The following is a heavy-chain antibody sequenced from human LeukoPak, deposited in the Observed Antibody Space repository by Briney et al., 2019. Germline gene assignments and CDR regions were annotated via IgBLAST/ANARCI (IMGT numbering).Heavy chain of an antibody. Sequence: PGGSLRLSCAASGFTVSSNYMSWVRQAPGKGLEWVAFIRYDGSDKYYADSVKGRFTISRDNSKNTLYLQMNSLRAEDTAAYYCANLPIRGSGSYYTDYWGQGTLVTVSS. D-gene: IGHD3-10*01. CDR1: GFTVSSNY. J-gene: IGHJ4*02. CDR3: ANLPIRGSGSYYTDY. CDR2: IRYDGSDK. V-gene: IGHV3-30*02.